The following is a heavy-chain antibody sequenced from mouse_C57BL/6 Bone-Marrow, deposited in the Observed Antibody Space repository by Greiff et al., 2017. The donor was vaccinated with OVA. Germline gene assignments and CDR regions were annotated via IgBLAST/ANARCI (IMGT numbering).Heavy chain of an antibody. D-gene: IGHD1-1*01. CDR2: IDPNSGGT. J-gene: IGHJ1*03. CDR3: ARSYGSSDWYFDV. V-gene: IGHV1-72*01. CDR1: GYTFTSYW. Sequence: QVQLQQPGAELVKPGASVKLSCKASGYTFTSYWMHWVKQRPGRGLEWIGRIDPNSGGTKYNEKFKSKATLTVDKPSSPAYMQLSSLTSEDSAVYYGARSYGSSDWYFDVWGTGTTVTVSS.